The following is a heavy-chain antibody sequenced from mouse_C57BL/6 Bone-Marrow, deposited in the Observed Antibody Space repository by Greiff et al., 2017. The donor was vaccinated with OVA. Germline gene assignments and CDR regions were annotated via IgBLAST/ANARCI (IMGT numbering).Heavy chain of an antibody. Sequence: QVQLKESGPGLVAPSQSLSITCTVSGFSLTSYGVHWVRQPPGKGLEWLVVIWSDGSTTYNSALNSRLSISKDNSKSQVVLKMNSLQTDDTAMYYCASHHSYDGGPWYFDVWGTGTTVTVSS. CDR2: IWSDGST. CDR1: GFSLTSYG. D-gene: IGHD2-12*01. V-gene: IGHV2-6*03. J-gene: IGHJ1*03. CDR3: ASHHSYDGGPWYFDV.